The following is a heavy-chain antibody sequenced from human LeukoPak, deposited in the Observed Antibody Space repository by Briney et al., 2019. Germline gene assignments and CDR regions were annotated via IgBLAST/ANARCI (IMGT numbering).Heavy chain of an antibody. J-gene: IGHJ4*02. CDR3: ARGPGYYSNYDY. V-gene: IGHV4-34*01. Sequence: SETLSLTCAVYGGSFSGYYWSWIRQPPGEGLEWIGEINHSGSTNYNPSLRSRVTISVDTSKNQFSLKLSSVTAADTAVYYCARGPGYYSNYDYWGQGTLATVSS. CDR1: GGSFSGYY. D-gene: IGHD4-11*01. CDR2: INHSGST.